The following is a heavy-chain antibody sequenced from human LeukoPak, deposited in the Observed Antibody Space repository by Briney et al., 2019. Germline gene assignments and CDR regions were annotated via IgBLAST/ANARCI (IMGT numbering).Heavy chain of an antibody. Sequence: SGPTLVKPTQTLTLTCTFSRFSLSTSGVGVGWIRQPPGKALEWLALIYWDDDKRYSPSLKSRLTITKDTSKNQVVLTMTNMDPVDTATYYCAHSRRTSYSSGRNFDYWGQGTLVTVSS. V-gene: IGHV2-5*02. J-gene: IGHJ4*02. CDR3: AHSRRTSYSSGRNFDY. CDR2: IYWDDDK. D-gene: IGHD6-19*01. CDR1: RFSLSTSGVG.